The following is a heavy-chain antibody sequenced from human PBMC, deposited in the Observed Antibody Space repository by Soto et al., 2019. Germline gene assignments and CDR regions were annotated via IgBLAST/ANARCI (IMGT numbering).Heavy chain of an antibody. D-gene: IGHD1-26*01. Sequence: QVQLVESGGGLVKPGGSLRLSCAASGFTFSDYYMSWIRQAPGKGLEWVSYISSSGSTIYYADSVKGRFTISRDNAKNALYLKMTSLRAEDRAVYYCAGEATTPAIFDYWGQGTLVTVSS. CDR2: ISSSGSTI. J-gene: IGHJ4*02. V-gene: IGHV3-11*01. CDR1: GFTFSDYY. CDR3: AGEATTPAIFDY.